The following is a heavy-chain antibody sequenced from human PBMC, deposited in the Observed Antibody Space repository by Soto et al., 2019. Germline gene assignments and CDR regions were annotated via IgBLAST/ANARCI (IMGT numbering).Heavy chain of an antibody. D-gene: IGHD4-17*01. CDR1: GYTFTGYY. CDR2: INPNSGGT. V-gene: IGHV1-2*02. J-gene: IGHJ6*02. Sequence: GASVKVSCKASGYTFTGYYMHWVRQAPGQGLEWMGWINPNSGGTNYAQKFQGRVTMTRDTSISTAYMELSRLRSDDTAVYYCAGPMTTVTTGIYYYGMDVWGQGTTVTVSS. CDR3: AGPMTTVTTGIYYYGMDV.